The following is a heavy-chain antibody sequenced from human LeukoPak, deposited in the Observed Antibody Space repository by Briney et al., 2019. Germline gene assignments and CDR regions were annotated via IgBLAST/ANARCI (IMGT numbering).Heavy chain of an antibody. D-gene: IGHD1-20*01. CDR3: ARDRNWNFDY. Sequence: KPSETLPLTCAVYGGSFSGYYWSWIRQPPGKGLEWIGEINHSGSTNYNPSLKSRVTISVDTSKNQFSLKLCSVTAADTAVYYCARDRNWNFDYWGQGTLVTVSS. CDR1: GGSFSGYY. J-gene: IGHJ4*02. V-gene: IGHV4-34*01. CDR2: INHSGST.